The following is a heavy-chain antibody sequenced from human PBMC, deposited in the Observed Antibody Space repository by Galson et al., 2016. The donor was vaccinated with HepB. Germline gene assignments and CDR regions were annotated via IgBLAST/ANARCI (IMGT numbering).Heavy chain of an antibody. Sequence: SLRLSCAASGFTFSSYSMNWVRQAPGKGLEWVSSISSRSSHIYYADSVKGRFAISRDNAKNSLNLQMNSLRAEDTAVYYCARDPGRAEHVFYYYGMDVGGQGTTVTVSS. J-gene: IGHJ6*02. V-gene: IGHV3-21*01. CDR1: GFTFSSYS. D-gene: IGHD6-13*01. CDR3: ARDPGRAEHVFYYYGMDV. CDR2: ISSRSSHI.